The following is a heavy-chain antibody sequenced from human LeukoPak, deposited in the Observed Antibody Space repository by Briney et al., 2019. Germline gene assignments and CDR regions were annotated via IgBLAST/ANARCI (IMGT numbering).Heavy chain of an antibody. V-gene: IGHV5-51*01. J-gene: IGHJ4*02. CDR2: IYPGDSDT. Sequence: GESLKISCKGSGYSFTSYWIGWVRQMPGKGLEWMGIIYPGDSDTRYSPSFQGQVTISADKSISTAYLQWSSLKASDTAMYYCARTRADGGRAKILDYWGQGTLVTVSS. D-gene: IGHD5-24*01. CDR1: GYSFTSYW. CDR3: ARTRADGGRAKILDY.